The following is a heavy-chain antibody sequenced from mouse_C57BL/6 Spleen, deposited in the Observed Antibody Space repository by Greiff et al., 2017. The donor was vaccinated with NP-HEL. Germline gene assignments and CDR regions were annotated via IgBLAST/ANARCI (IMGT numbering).Heavy chain of an antibody. D-gene: IGHD1-1*01. V-gene: IGHV5-17*01. J-gene: IGHJ1*03. CDR3: ARHSSYWYFDV. CDR2: ISSGSSTI. Sequence: EVKVVESGGGLVKPGGSLKLSCAASGFTFSDYGMHWVRQAPEKGLEWVAYISSGSSTIYYADTVKGRFTISRDNAKNTLFLQMTSLRSEDTAMYYCARHSSYWYFDVWGTGTTVTVSS. CDR1: GFTFSDYG.